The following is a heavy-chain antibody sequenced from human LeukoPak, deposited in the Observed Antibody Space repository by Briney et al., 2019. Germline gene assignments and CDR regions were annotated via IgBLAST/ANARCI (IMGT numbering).Heavy chain of an antibody. J-gene: IGHJ4*02. D-gene: IGHD2-15*01. CDR2: INTDGSST. V-gene: IGHV3-74*01. Sequence: GGSLRLFCAASGFTFSSYWMHWVRQAPGEGLVWVSLINTDGSSTNYACSVKGRFTIYRDNGKHTLYLQMDSLRAEDTAVYYCARGLGVAATIPLGYWGQGTLVTVSS. CDR1: GFTFSSYW. CDR3: ARGLGVAATIPLGY.